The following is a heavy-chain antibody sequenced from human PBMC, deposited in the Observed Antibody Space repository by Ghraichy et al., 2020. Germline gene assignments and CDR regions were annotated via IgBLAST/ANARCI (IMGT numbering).Heavy chain of an antibody. CDR2: ISGSGGST. CDR3: AKQLSSSSRPGHDAFDI. Sequence: GESLRLSCAASGFTFSSYAMSWVRQAPGKGLEWVSAISGSGGSTYYADSVKGRFTISRDNSKNTLYLQMNSLRAEDTAVYYCAKQLSSSSRPGHDAFDIWGQGTMVTVSS. J-gene: IGHJ3*02. V-gene: IGHV3-23*01. CDR1: GFTFSSYA. D-gene: IGHD6-6*01.